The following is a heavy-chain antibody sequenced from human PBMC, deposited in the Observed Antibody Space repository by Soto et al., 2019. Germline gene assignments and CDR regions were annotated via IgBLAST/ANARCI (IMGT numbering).Heavy chain of an antibody. Sequence: PGGSLRLSCAASGFTFSDHYMDWVRQAPGKGLEWVGRTRNKANSYTTEYAASVKGRFTISRDDSKNSLYLQMNSLRAEDTAVYYCAKDEYHTILTGYYKGWFDPWGQGTLVTVSS. CDR3: AKDEYHTILTGYYKGWFDP. D-gene: IGHD3-9*01. V-gene: IGHV3-72*01. CDR1: GFTFSDHY. J-gene: IGHJ5*02. CDR2: TRNKANSYTT.